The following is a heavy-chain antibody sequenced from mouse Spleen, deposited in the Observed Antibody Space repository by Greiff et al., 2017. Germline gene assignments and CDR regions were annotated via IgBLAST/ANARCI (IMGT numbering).Heavy chain of an antibody. J-gene: IGHJ2*01. Sequence: DVQLVESGPGLVKPSQSLSLTCSVTGYSITSGYYWNWIRQFPGNKLEWMGYISYDGSNNYNPSLKNRISITRDTSKNQFFLKLNSVTTEDTATYYCARDPGRALDYWGQGTTLTVSS. V-gene: IGHV3-6*02. CDR1: GYSITSGYY. D-gene: IGHD4-1*01. CDR2: ISYDGSN. CDR3: ARDPGRALDY.